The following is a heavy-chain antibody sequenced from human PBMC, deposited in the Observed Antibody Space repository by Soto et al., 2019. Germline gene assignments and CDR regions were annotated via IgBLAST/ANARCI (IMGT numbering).Heavy chain of an antibody. J-gene: IGHJ4*02. V-gene: IGHV4-4*07. D-gene: IGHD3-22*01. CDR1: CCSIISYY. CDR2: IYTSGST. Sequence: ASDTLSLTCTFSCCSIISYYWSWSLQPAGQGLEWIGRIYTSGSTNYNPSLKSRVTMSVDTSKNQFSLKLSSVTAADTAVYYCARTRFHVRSYDSSGYPYFDYWGQGGLVTLCS. CDR3: ARTRFHVRSYDSSGYPYFDY.